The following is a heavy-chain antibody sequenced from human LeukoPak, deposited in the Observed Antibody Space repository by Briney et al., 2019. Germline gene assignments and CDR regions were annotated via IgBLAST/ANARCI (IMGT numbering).Heavy chain of an antibody. J-gene: IGHJ4*02. CDR1: GGSISSSSYY. V-gene: IGHV4-39*01. D-gene: IGHD3-10*01. Sequence: SETLSLTCTVSGGSISSSSYYWGWIRQPPGKGLEWIGSIYYSGSTYYNPSLKSRVTISVDTSKNQFSLKLSSVTAADTAVYYCARVRRYYYGSGSYSNYFDYWGQGTLVTVSS. CDR3: ARVRRYYYGSGSYSNYFDY. CDR2: IYYSGST.